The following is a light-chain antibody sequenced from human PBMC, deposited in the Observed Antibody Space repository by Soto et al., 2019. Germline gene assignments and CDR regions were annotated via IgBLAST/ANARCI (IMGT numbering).Light chain of an antibody. CDR1: SSDIGDYDY. CDR3: NSYATGNTRV. V-gene: IGLV2-14*01. J-gene: IGLJ1*01. Sequence: QSVLTQPACVSGSPGQSITISCTGSSSDIGDYDYVSWYQQHPGKAPKVLISEVSNRPSGVSNRFSGSKSGNTASLTISGLQAEDEADYYCNSYATGNTRVFGTGTKVTVL. CDR2: EVS.